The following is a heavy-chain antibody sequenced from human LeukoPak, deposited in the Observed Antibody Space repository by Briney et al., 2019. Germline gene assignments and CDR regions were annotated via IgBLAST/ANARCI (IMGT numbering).Heavy chain of an antibody. CDR2: IYHSGST. V-gene: IGHV4-38-2*02. Sequence: SETLSLTCTVSGYSISSGYYWGWIRQPPGKGLEWIGSIYHSGSTYYNPSLKSRVTISVDTSKNQFSLKLSSVTAADTAVYYCARVGRDSYNFDYFDYWGQGTLVTVSS. CDR1: GYSISSGYY. CDR3: ARVGRDSYNFDYFDY. J-gene: IGHJ4*02. D-gene: IGHD5-24*01.